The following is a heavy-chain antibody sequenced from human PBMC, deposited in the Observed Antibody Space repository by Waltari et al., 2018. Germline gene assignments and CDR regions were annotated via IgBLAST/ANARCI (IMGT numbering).Heavy chain of an antibody. Sequence: QVHLQQWGAGLLKPSETLSLTCAVSGGSFSDYYRTWFRQRPGKGLEWIGEISHSGNTNYNPSLKSRVTISIDTSKNQFSLNLDSVTATDTAIYYCARGVDYWGQGTLVTVSS. CDR3: ARGVDY. CDR1: GGSFSDYY. CDR2: ISHSGNT. J-gene: IGHJ4*02. V-gene: IGHV4-34*02.